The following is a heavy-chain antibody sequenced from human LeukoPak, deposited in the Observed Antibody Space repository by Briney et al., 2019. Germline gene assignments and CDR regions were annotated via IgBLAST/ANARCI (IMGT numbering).Heavy chain of an antibody. V-gene: IGHV3-74*01. CDR3: ARRINYYDSSGYYYVRYFDS. CDR1: RFTFSSYR. CDR2: IKMDGCSL. D-gene: IGHD3-22*01. J-gene: IGHJ4*02. Sequence: GGALRLSSAASRFTFSSYRMYWVRQAPGKGPLWVSRIKMDGCSLSYADCVKGRFTIFRDKAKNTLYLQMNSLGAEDTAVYYCARRINYYDSSGYYYVRYFDSWGQGTLVAVSS.